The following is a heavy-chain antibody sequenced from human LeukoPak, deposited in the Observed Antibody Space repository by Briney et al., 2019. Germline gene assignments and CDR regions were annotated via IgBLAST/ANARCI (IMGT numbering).Heavy chain of an antibody. D-gene: IGHD3-22*01. CDR2: ITGNGFET. Sequence: PGGSLRLSCAASGFTFDSHAMAWVRQAPGAGLEWVSGITGNGFETFYADPVRGRFTISRDNSKNTLYLQMNSLRAEDTAVYYCAKDGRYDSSGYYSGPPRYYYYYGMDVWGQGTTVTVSS. J-gene: IGHJ6*02. V-gene: IGHV3-23*01. CDR3: AKDGRYDSSGYYSGPPRYYYYYGMDV. CDR1: GFTFDSHA.